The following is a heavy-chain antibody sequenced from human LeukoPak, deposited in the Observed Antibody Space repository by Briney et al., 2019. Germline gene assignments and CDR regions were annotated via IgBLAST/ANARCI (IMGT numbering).Heavy chain of an antibody. J-gene: IGHJ4*02. V-gene: IGHV5-51*01. CDR2: IYPGDSDT. D-gene: IGHD5-24*01. Sequence: GESLKISCKGSGYSFTSYWIGWVRQMPGKGLDWMGIIYPGDSDTRYSPSFQGQVTISADKSISTAYLQWGSLKASDTAMYYCARMSGYNLYYFDYWGQGTLVTVSS. CDR3: ARMSGYNLYYFDY. CDR1: GYSFTSYW.